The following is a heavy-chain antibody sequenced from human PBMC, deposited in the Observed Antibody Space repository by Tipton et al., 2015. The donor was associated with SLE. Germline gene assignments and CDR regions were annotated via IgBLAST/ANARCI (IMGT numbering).Heavy chain of an antibody. J-gene: IGHJ4*02. CDR3: ARHGWQQLDRDGFDF. Sequence: LRLSCTVSGGSISSSSYYWGWIRQPPGKGLEWIGSIYYGGSTYYTPSLKSRVSISVDTSKNQFSLRLNSVTAADTAVFYCARHGWQQLDRDGFDFWGQGTLVTVSS. V-gene: IGHV4-39*01. CDR1: GGSISSSSYY. CDR2: IYYGGST. D-gene: IGHD6-13*01.